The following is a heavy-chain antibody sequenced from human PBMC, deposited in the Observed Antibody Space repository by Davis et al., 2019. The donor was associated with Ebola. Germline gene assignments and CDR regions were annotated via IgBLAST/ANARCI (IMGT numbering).Heavy chain of an antibody. D-gene: IGHD6-6*01. J-gene: IGHJ6*02. CDR2: IRYDGSNK. CDR3: AKDQASYSSWGIGDV. CDR1: GFTFSSYG. V-gene: IGHV3-30*02. Sequence: GGSLRLSCAASGFTFSSYGMHWVRQAPGKGLEWVAFIRYDGSNKYYADSVKGRFTISRDNSKNTLYLQMNSLRAEDTAVYYCAKDQASYSSWGIGDVWGQGTTVTVSS.